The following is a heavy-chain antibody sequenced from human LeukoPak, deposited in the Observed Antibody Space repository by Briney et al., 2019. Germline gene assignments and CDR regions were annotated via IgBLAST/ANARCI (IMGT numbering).Heavy chain of an antibody. CDR1: GGSFKDNY. V-gene: IGHV4-34*01. Sequence: SETLSLTCAVYGGSFKDNYWSWLRQPPGKGLEWIGEINHSGTTNYNPSLKSRVTMSLDTSKNQLSLKLNSVTAADTAVYYCARVPLRFLEPFDNWGQGTLVTVSS. D-gene: IGHD3-3*01. CDR2: INHSGTT. J-gene: IGHJ4*02. CDR3: ARVPLRFLEPFDN.